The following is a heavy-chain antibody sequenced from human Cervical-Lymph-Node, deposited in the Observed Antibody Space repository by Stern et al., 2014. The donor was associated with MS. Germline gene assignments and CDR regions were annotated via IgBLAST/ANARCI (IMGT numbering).Heavy chain of an antibody. V-gene: IGHV5-51*03. J-gene: IGHJ4*02. Sequence: VQLVQSGAEVKKPGESLKISCEASGYLFDDYWIGWVRQMSGRGLELVAIIFPRDSNTRYSPSVQGQVPISADKSISTAYLQWSSLKAADPAMYYCARSPATPSGYDRFDYWGQGALVTVSS. CDR3: ARSPATPSGYDRFDY. CDR1: GYLFDDYW. D-gene: IGHD5-12*01. CDR2: IFPRDSNT.